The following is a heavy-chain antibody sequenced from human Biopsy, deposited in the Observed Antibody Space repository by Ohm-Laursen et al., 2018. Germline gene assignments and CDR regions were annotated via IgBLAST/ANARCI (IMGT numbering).Heavy chain of an antibody. J-gene: IGHJ4*02. Sequence: SLRLSCTASGFSFSSYGMHWVRQAPGKGLEWVAVISDGGRNKYYVDSVKGRFTISRDNSKNTLYLQMTNLRAEDTAVFYCAKDLRNNNWGVENWGQGTLVTVSS. V-gene: IGHV3-30*18. CDR1: GFSFSSYG. D-gene: IGHD7-27*01. CDR3: AKDLRNNNWGVEN. CDR2: ISDGGRNK.